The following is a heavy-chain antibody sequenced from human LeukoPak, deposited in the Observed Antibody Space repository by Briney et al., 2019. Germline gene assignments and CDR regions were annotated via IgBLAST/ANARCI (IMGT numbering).Heavy chain of an antibody. CDR1: GGSFSGYY. Sequence: SETLSLTCAVYGGSFSGYYWSWIRQPPGKGLEWIGEINHSGSTNYNPSLKSRVTVSVDTSKNQFSLKLSSVTAADTAFYYCASQGHHGKIVGTTLSYFYMDVWGKGTTVTVSS. CDR2: INHSGST. V-gene: IGHV4-34*01. D-gene: IGHD1-26*01. CDR3: ASQGHHGKIVGTTLSYFYMDV. J-gene: IGHJ6*03.